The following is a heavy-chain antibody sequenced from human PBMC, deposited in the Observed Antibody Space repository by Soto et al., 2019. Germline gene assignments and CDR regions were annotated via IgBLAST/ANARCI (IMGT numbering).Heavy chain of an antibody. CDR3: AKDSGWNYLNWFDP. V-gene: IGHV3-23*01. CDR1: GFTFSDYA. J-gene: IGHJ5*02. Sequence: EAQLLESGGGLVQPGGSLRLSCAASGFTFSDYAMSWVRQAPGKGLEWVSALSGNGISTYYADSVKGRFTISRDNSKNTLYMQMNNLSAEDTAVYYCAKDSGWNYLNWFDPWGQGTLVTVSS. D-gene: IGHD1-7*01. CDR2: LSGNGIST.